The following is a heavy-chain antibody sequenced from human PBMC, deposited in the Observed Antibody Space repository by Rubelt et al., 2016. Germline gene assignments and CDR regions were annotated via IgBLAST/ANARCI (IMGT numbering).Heavy chain of an antibody. J-gene: IGHJ4*02. V-gene: IGHV1-24*01. CDR3: ARDRDGFDY. Sequence: QVQLVQSGAEVKKPGASVKVSCKVSGYTLTELSMHWVRQAPGKGLEWMGGFDPEDGETIYAQKFQGRVTMTRDTSISTAYMELSRLRSDDTAVYYCARDRDGFDYWGQGTLVTVSS. CDR1: GYTLTELS. CDR2: FDPEDGET. D-gene: IGHD5-24*01.